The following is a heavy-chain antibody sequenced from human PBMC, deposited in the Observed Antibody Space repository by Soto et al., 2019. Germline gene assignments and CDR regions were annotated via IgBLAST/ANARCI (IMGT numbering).Heavy chain of an antibody. J-gene: IGHJ5*02. CDR1: GGSFSGYY. CDR3: ARVRDIVVVVAADGQNWFDP. CDR2: INHSGST. D-gene: IGHD2-15*01. Sequence: QVQLQQWGAGLLKPSETLSLTCAVYGGSFSGYYWSWIRQPPGKGLEWIGEINHSGSTNYSPSLKRRVTISVNTSKDQYSLKLSSVTAADTAVYYCARVRDIVVVVAADGQNWFDPWGQGTLVTVS. V-gene: IGHV4-34*01.